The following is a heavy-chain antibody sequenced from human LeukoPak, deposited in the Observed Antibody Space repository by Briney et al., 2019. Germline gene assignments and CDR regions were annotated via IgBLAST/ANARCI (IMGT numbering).Heavy chain of an antibody. CDR1: GFTFDDYA. CDR2: ISWNSGSI. CDR3: AKDGGYGDYKNGMDV. D-gene: IGHD4-17*01. J-gene: IGHJ6*02. V-gene: IGHV3-9*01. Sequence: GTSLSPAWAAAGFTFDDYAMRCVRLAAGKGLGWVSVISWNSGSIGYSDSVKDRFTISRDNAKNSLYLQMNSLRAEDTALYYCAKDGGYGDYKNGMDVWGQGTTVTVSS.